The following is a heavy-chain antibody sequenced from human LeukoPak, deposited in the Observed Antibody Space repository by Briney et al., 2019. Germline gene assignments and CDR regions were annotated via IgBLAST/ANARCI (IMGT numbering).Heavy chain of an antibody. CDR2: IIPILGIA. CDR1: GGTFSSYA. CDR3: ARGRTTGTLYYYGMDV. D-gene: IGHD1-1*01. V-gene: IGHV1-69*04. Sequence: ASVKVSCKASGGTFSSYAISWVRQAPGQGLEWMGRIIPILGIANYAQKFQGRVTITADKSTSTAYMELSSLRSEDTAVYYCARGRTTGTLYYYGMDVWGQGPRSPSP. J-gene: IGHJ6*02.